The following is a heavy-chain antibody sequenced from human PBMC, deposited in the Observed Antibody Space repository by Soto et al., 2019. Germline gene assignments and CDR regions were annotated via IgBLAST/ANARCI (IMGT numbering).Heavy chain of an antibody. CDR1: GGSISSSNW. CDR2: IYHSGTT. D-gene: IGHD3-16*02. V-gene: IGHV4-4*02. CDR3: VFRTEGYPYFQH. Sequence: SETLSLTCAVYGGSISSSNWWSWVRQPLGKGLEWIGEIYHSGTTNYNPSLKSRVTISVDKSSNQFSLKLSSVTAADTAVYYCVFRTEGYPYFQHWGQGTLVTV. J-gene: IGHJ1*01.